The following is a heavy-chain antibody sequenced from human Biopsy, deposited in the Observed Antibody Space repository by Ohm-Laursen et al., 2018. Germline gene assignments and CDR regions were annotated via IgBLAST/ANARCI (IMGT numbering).Heavy chain of an antibody. D-gene: IGHD3-22*01. CDR2: ISGSRGGT. J-gene: IGHJ4*02. CDR3: AKSGYSSEYDSSGEFDS. Sequence: GSLRLSCTASGFIFSDQYMDWIRQAPGKGLEWVSAISGSRGGTHYAESVKGRFTVSRDNSQNSLFLQMNSLRADDTAVYYCAKSGYSSEYDSSGEFDSWGQGTLVSVSS. CDR1: GFIFSDQY. V-gene: IGHV3-23*01.